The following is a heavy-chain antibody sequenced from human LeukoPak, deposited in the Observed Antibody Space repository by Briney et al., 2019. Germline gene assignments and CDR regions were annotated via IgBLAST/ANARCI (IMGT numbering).Heavy chain of an antibody. D-gene: IGHD5-24*01. J-gene: IGHJ4*02. CDR1: GFTFSGSA. CDR3: STLDGYTDY. Sequence: GGSLRLSCTASGFTFSGSAMHWVRQASGKGLEWVGRVGSRANIYATAYAASVKGRFTISRDDSKNTAYLQMNSLKTEDTAVYYCSTLDGYTDYWGRGTLVTVSS. V-gene: IGHV3-73*01. CDR2: VGSRANIYAT.